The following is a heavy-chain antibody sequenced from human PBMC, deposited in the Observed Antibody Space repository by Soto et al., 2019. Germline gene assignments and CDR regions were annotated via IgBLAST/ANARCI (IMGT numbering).Heavy chain of an antibody. CDR2: HHSDST. CDR3: ATYTVGEGGRGY. D-gene: IGHD3-16*01. CDR1: GGSMRGQH. J-gene: IGHJ4*02. V-gene: IGHV4-4*09. Sequence: QVQLQESGPGLVKPSETLSLTCTVSGGSMRGQHWSWIRQPPGKGLEWIGHHSDSTNYNPSLKSLNTISTATAKNQFSLKLSSVTAADTAVYYCATYTVGEGGRGYWGQGTLVTVSS.